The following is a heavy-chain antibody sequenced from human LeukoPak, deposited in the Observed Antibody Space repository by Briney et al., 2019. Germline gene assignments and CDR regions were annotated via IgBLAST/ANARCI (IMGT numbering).Heavy chain of an antibody. Sequence: SETLSLTCTVSGGSISSYYCSWIRQPPGKGLEWIGYIYYSGSTNYNPSLKSRVTISVDTSKNQFSLKLSSVTAADTAVYYCARKDYDSSGYTIWGQGTLVTVSS. V-gene: IGHV4-59*01. J-gene: IGHJ4*02. CDR2: IYYSGST. CDR3: ARKDYDSSGYTI. D-gene: IGHD3-22*01. CDR1: GGSISSYY.